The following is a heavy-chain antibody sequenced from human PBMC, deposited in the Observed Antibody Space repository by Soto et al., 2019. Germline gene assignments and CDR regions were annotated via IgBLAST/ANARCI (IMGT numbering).Heavy chain of an antibody. V-gene: IGHV3-21*01. Sequence: GGSLRLSCAASGFTFNTYSMNWVRQAPGKGLEWVSFISSRNSFIYYADSVRGRFTISRDNAKNSVFLQMNSLRVEDTAVYYCARDPAGSTRPYYYGMDVWGQGTTVTVS. CDR2: ISSRNSFI. D-gene: IGHD2-2*01. CDR1: GFTFNTYS. CDR3: ARDPAGSTRPYYYGMDV. J-gene: IGHJ6*02.